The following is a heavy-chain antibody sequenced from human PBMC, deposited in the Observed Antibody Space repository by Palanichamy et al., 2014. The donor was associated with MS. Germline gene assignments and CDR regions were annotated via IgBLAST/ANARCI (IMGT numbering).Heavy chain of an antibody. CDR2: IYHTGIT. V-gene: IGHV4-30-2*01. CDR1: GESVTKGGFS. Sequence: QMHLLESGSGLVKPSQTLSLTCDVSGESVTKGGFSWTWIRQPPGKGLEWIGYIYHTGITYSNPSLRSRATISLDESENQFFLRLTSVTAADTAVYYCARGYDYGDYGSFYDYWGRGTLVTVSS. CDR3: ARGYDYGDYGSFYDY. D-gene: IGHD4-17*01. J-gene: IGHJ4*02.